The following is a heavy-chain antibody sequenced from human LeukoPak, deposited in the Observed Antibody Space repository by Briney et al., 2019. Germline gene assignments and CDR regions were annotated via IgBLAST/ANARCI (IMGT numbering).Heavy chain of an antibody. V-gene: IGHV4-59*01. D-gene: IGHD6-13*01. J-gene: IGHJ4*02. CDR3: ARATAAGKDY. CDR2: IYYSGST. Sequence: PSETLSLTCTVSGGSISSYYWSWIRQPPGKGLEWIGYIYYSGSTNYNPSLKSRVTISVDTSKNQFSLKLSSVTAADTAVYYCARATAAGKDYWGQGTLVAVSS. CDR1: GGSISSYY.